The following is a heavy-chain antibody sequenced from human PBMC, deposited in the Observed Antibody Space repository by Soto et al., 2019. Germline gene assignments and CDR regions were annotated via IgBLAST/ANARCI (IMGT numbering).Heavy chain of an antibody. Sequence: SETLSLTCTVSGGSISSGDYYWSWIRQPPGKGLEWIGYIYYSGSTYYNPSLKSRVTISVDTSKNQFSLKLSSVTAADTAVYYCARVRHALDYDFWSGYPPYGMDVWGQGTTVTVSS. CDR3: ARVRHALDYDFWSGYPPYGMDV. CDR1: GGSISSGDYY. D-gene: IGHD3-3*01. CDR2: IYYSGST. J-gene: IGHJ6*02. V-gene: IGHV4-30-4*01.